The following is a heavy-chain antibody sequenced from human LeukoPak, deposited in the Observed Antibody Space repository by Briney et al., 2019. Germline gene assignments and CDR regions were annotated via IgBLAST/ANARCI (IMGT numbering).Heavy chain of an antibody. Sequence: GRSLRLSCAASGFTFSSYGMHWVRQAPGKGLEWVSVISGGGDSTYYADSVKGRFTISRDNTKNTLYLQMNSLRAVDTAVYYCARESPYFQYWGQGTLVTVSS. CDR3: ARESPYFQY. V-gene: IGHV3-23*01. CDR2: ISGGGDST. CDR1: GFTFSSYG. J-gene: IGHJ4*02.